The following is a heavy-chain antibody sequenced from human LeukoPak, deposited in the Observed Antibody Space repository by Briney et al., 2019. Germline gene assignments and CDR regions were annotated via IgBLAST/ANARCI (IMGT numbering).Heavy chain of an antibody. V-gene: IGHV3-66*01. Sequence: GGSLRLSCAASGFTVSTNYMSWVRQAPGKGLERVSVIYSGGSTYYADSVKGRFTISRDNSKNTLYFQMNSLRAEDTAVYYCARDRTVHGAFDIWGQGTMVTVSS. CDR2: IYSGGST. D-gene: IGHD4-17*01. J-gene: IGHJ3*02. CDR1: GFTVSTNY. CDR3: ARDRTVHGAFDI.